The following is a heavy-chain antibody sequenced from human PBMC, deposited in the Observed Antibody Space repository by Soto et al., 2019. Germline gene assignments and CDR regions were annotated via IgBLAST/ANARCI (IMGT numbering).Heavy chain of an antibody. CDR2: IFTSGST. J-gene: IGHJ5*02. D-gene: IGHD3-3*02. CDR1: SGSISHYY. CDR3: ARDFNSIFDDFADMRWNFDP. Sequence: TSETLSLTCTVSSGSISHYYWSWIRQPAGKGLEWIGRIFTSGSTNYNPSLKGRVTMSIDTAKNQFSLKLSSVTAADTAIYYCARDFNSIFDDFADMRWNFDPWGQGTLVTVSS. V-gene: IGHV4-4*07.